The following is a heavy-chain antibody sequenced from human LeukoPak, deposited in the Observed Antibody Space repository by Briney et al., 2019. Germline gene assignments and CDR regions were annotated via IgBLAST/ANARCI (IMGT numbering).Heavy chain of an antibody. D-gene: IGHD5-18*01. J-gene: IGHJ4*02. CDR3: AKDAPRGYNYGYLDY. CDR2: ISYDGGIK. Sequence: GGSPRLSCAASGFTFSSYAMSWARQAPGKGLEWVAVISYDGGIKYYADSVKGRFTISRDNSKNTLYLQMNSLKTEDTAVYYCAKDAPRGYNYGYLDYWGQGTLVTVSS. CDR1: GFTFSSYA. V-gene: IGHV3-30*18.